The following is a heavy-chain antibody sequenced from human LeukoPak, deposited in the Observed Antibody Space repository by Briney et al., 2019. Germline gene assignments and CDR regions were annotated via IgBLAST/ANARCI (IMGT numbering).Heavy chain of an antibody. D-gene: IGHD5-24*01. V-gene: IGHV3-66*01. CDR2: IYSGGST. Sequence: GGSLRLSCAASGFTVSNNYMNWVRQAPGKGLEWVSVIYSGGSTSYADSVKGRFTISRDNSKNTLYLQMNSLRAEDTAVYYCARDVGRDGFKYYYYGMDVWGQGTTVTVSS. J-gene: IGHJ6*02. CDR3: ARDVGRDGFKYYYYGMDV. CDR1: GFTVSNNY.